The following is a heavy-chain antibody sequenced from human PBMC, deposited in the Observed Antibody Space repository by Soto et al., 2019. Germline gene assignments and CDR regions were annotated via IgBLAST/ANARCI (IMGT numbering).Heavy chain of an antibody. Sequence: QVQLQQWGAGLLKPSETLSLTCGVYGGSFSGYYWTWIRQPPGKGLEWIGEITHDGNINYNPSLKSRVTISVDTYKNQFSLRLSFVTAADTAVYFCARGQDRSKGGDSWGQGALVTVSS. D-gene: IGHD3-22*01. CDR3: ARGQDRSKGGDS. CDR1: GGSFSGYY. J-gene: IGHJ4*02. V-gene: IGHV4-34*01. CDR2: ITHDGNI.